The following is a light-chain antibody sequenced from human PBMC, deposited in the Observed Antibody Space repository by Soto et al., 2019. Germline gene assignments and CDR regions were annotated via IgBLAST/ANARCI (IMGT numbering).Light chain of an antibody. J-gene: IGKJ4*02. CDR1: QSVLYSSNYDNY. Sequence: DIVMTQSPDSLAVSLGERATINCKSSQSVLYSSNYDNYLAWYQQKPGQPPKLLIYWASTRESGVPDRFSGSGSGTDFTLTINGLQAEDVAVYYCQQYYSAPFTFGGGTKVEIK. CDR2: WAS. V-gene: IGKV4-1*01. CDR3: QQYYSAPFT.